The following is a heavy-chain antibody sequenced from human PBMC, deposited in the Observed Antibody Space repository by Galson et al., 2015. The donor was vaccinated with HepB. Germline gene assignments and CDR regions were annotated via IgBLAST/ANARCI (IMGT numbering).Heavy chain of an antibody. CDR2: IYPGDSNT. CDR3: ARHRDYGDYGYAAFDI. D-gene: IGHD4-17*01. J-gene: IGHJ3*02. V-gene: IGHV5-51*01. Sequence: QSGAEVKKPGESLKISCTGSGYSFITYWIGWVRQMPGKGLEWVGSIYPGDSNTRHSPSFQGQVTISADKSISTAYLQWSSLKASDTAMHYCARHRDYGDYGYAAFDIWGQGTMVTVSS. CDR1: GYSFITYW.